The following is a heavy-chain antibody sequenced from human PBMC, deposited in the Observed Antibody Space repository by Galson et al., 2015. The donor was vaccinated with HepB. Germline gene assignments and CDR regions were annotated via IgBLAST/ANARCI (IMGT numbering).Heavy chain of an antibody. CDR1: GFTFSSYA. Sequence: SLRLSCAASGFTFSSYAMSWVRQAPGKGLEWVSTISGGADATYYADSVKGRFTISRDNSKNTLYLQMDGLRAEDTAVFFCAKYPLSSRRGVFDLWGQGTLVTVFS. CDR2: ISGGADAT. CDR3: AKYPLSSRRGVFDL. D-gene: IGHD2-2*01. J-gene: IGHJ4*02. V-gene: IGHV3-23*01.